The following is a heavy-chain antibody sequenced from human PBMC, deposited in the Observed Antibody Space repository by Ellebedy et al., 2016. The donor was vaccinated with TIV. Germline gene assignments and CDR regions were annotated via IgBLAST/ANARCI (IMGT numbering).Heavy chain of an antibody. Sequence: GESLKISXAASGFSVSGQAMSWVRQAPGRGLEWVSGISPNGAGTYYADSVKGRFTISRDNAKNTLYLQMNSLRADDTAVYYCAKDFTEGSGSYSPDYWGQGTLVTVSS. CDR1: GFSVSGQA. CDR2: ISPNGAGT. J-gene: IGHJ4*02. V-gene: IGHV3-23*01. D-gene: IGHD1-26*01. CDR3: AKDFTEGSGSYSPDY.